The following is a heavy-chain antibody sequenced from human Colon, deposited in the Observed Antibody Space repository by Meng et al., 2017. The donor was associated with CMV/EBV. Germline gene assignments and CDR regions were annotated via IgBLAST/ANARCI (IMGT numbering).Heavy chain of an antibody. V-gene: IGHV3-30*02. J-gene: IGHJ4*02. CDR3: AKTVYQHTSGD. Sequence: QVDLVGSGGGVVQPGGSLRLSCAASGFTFSGSDMHWVRQAPGKGLEWVAFTESGGTNRHYADSVKGRFTISRDNSKNTLYLEMNSLKTDDAAVYYCAKTVYQHTSGDWGQGTLVTVSS. D-gene: IGHD5/OR15-5a*01. CDR2: TESGGTNR. CDR1: GFTFSGSD.